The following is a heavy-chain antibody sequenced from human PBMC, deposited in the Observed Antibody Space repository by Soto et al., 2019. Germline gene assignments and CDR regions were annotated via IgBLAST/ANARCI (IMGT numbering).Heavy chain of an antibody. CDR2: IYYSGST. CDR1: GGSISSGDYY. D-gene: IGHD3-22*01. V-gene: IGHV4-30-4*01. J-gene: IGHJ3*01. CDR3: ARGGSYYDS. Sequence: QVQLQESGPGLVKPSQTLSLTCTVSGGSISSGDYYWSWIRQSPVKGLEWIGYIYYSGSTYYNPSLKSRVTISVDTSKNQLALRLRSVTAADTAVYYCARGGSYYDSWGQGTMVTVSS.